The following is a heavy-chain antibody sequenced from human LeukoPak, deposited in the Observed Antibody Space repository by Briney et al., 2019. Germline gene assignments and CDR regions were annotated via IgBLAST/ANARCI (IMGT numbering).Heavy chain of an antibody. Sequence: GGSLRLSCAASGCSFSSYAMSWVRQAPGKGLEWVAAISGSGGNTYYADSVRGRFTISRDKSKNTLYLQMNSLRAEDTAIYYCAKVSWANYFDYWGQGTLVTVSS. CDR3: AKVSWANYFDY. D-gene: IGHD6-13*01. CDR2: ISGSGGNT. V-gene: IGHV3-23*01. J-gene: IGHJ4*02. CDR1: GCSFSSYA.